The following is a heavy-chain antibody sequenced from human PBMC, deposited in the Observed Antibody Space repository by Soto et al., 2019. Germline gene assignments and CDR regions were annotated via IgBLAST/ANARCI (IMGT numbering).Heavy chain of an antibody. D-gene: IGHD3-22*01. J-gene: IGHJ6*02. CDR3: ARVNAELEPYDSSGYVGYYGMDV. CDR1: GYTLTELS. Sequence: SCKVSGYTLTELSMHWVRQAPGKGLEWVAVISYDGSNKYYADSVKGRFTISRDNSKNTLYLQMNSLRAEDTAVYYCARVNAELEPYDSSGYVGYYGMDVWGQGTTVTVSS. CDR2: ISYDGSNK. V-gene: IGHV3-30-3*01.